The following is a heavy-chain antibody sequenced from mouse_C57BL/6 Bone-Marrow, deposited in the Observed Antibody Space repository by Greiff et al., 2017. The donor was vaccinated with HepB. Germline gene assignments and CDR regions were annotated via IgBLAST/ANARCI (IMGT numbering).Heavy chain of an antibody. Sequence: VQLKESGAELVRPGSSVKMSCKTSGYTFTSYGINWVKQRPGQGLEWIGYIYIGNGYTEYNEKFKGKATLTSDTSSSTAYMQLSSLTSEDSAIYVCARYVIPDSYGSSPHWYFDVWGTGTTVTVSS. CDR3: ARYVIPDSYGSSPHWYFDV. V-gene: IGHV1-58*01. CDR1: GYTFTSYG. D-gene: IGHD1-1*01. J-gene: IGHJ1*03. CDR2: IYIGNGYT.